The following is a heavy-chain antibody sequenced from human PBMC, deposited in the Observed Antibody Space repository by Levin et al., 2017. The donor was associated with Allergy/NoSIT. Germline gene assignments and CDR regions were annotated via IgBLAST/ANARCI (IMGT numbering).Heavy chain of an antibody. CDR2: ISYDGSNK. CDR1: GFTFNDYV. V-gene: IGHV3-30-3*01. CDR3: ARDPYYNFWSGPDPRYFDF. Sequence: PGGSLRLSCAVSGFTFNDYVMHWVRQAPGKGLEWVAIISYDGSNKYYADSVKGRFTISRDNSKNTLSLQMNSLRAEDTAVYYSARDPYYNFWSGPDPRYFDFWGQGTLVTVSS. J-gene: IGHJ4*02. D-gene: IGHD3-3*01.